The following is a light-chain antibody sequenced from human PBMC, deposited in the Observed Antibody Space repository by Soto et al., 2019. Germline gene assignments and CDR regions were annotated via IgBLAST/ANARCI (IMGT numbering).Light chain of an antibody. J-gene: IGLJ2*01. CDR3: QTWGTGIHVV. CDR1: SGHSSYA. Sequence: QPVLTQSPSASASLGASVKLTCTLSSGHSSYAIAWHQQQPEKGPRDLMKLDSDGSHTKGDAIPDRFSGSSSGADRYLAISSLQSEDEADYYCQTWGTGIHVVFGGGTKLTVL. V-gene: IGLV4-69*01. CDR2: LDSDGSH.